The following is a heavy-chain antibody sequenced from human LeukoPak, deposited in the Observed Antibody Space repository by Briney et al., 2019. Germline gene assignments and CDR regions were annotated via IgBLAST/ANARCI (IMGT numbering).Heavy chain of an antibody. Sequence: GGSLRLSCLGSGFAFGDFAMSWIRQAPGKGPEWLGFIRRKVYGGTTEYAASVKGRITISRDDSRSVAYLQMNSLKIEDAAVYYCTRVRGDYDFWRGYFDYWGQGALVTVSS. CDR1: GFAFGDFA. CDR2: IRRKVYGGTT. J-gene: IGHJ4*02. V-gene: IGHV3-49*03. D-gene: IGHD3-3*01. CDR3: TRVRGDYDFWRGYFDY.